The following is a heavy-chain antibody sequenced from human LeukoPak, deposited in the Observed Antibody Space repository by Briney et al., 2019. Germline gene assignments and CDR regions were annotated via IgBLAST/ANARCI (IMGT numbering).Heavy chain of an antibody. CDR1: GGSISSSSYY. CDR2: IYYSGST. D-gene: IGHD3-22*01. CDR3: AGHYDSSGYGFGLNWFDP. J-gene: IGHJ5*02. V-gene: IGHV4-39*06. Sequence: SETLSLTCTVSGGSISSSSYYWGWIRQPPGKGLEGIGSIYYSGSTYYNLSLKSRITISVDTSKNQFPLKLSSVTAEATAVYYCAGHYDSSGYGFGLNWFDPWGQGTLVTVSS.